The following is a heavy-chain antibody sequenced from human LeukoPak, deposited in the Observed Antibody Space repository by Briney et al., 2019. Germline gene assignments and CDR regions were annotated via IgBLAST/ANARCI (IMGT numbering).Heavy chain of an antibody. J-gene: IGHJ4*02. Sequence: ASVKVSCKVSGYTLTELSMHWVRQAPGKGLEWMGGFDPEDGETIYAQKFQGRVTMTEDTSTDTAYMELSGLRSEDTAVYYCATPNYYDSSGYWVYWGQGTLVTVSS. CDR2: FDPEDGET. CDR3: ATPNYYDSSGYWVY. D-gene: IGHD3-22*01. CDR1: GYTLTELS. V-gene: IGHV1-24*01.